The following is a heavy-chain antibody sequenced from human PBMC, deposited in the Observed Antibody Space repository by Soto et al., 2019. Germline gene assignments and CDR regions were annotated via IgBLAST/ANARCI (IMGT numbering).Heavy chain of an antibody. V-gene: IGHV3-11*03. J-gene: IGHJ4*02. CDR2: VGRSGTYT. CDR3: ATSCYDCSGYYYFAY. CDR1: GFTFSDYY. Sequence: QVQLLESGGGLVKPGGSLRLSCAASGFTFSDYYMSWIRQAPGKGLEWVSYVGRSGTYTNYADSVKGRFTISRDNAKNSLYLQRNRLSAEDTAVYYCATSCYDCSGYYYFAYWGQGTLVTVSS. D-gene: IGHD3-22*01.